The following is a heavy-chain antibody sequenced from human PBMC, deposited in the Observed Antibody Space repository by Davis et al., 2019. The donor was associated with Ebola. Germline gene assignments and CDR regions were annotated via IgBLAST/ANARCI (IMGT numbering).Heavy chain of an antibody. CDR3: ASFSGWFDP. Sequence: GESLKISCAASGFTFSSYAMHWVRQAPGKGLEWVAVISYDGSNKYYADSVKGRFTISRDNSKNTLYLQMNSLRAEDTAVYYCASFSGWFDPWGQGTLVTVSS. CDR1: GFTFSSYA. D-gene: IGHD3-10*01. CDR2: ISYDGSNK. J-gene: IGHJ5*02. V-gene: IGHV3-30*04.